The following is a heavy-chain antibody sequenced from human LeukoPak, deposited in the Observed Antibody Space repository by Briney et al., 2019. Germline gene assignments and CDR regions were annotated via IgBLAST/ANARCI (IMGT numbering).Heavy chain of an antibody. Sequence: ASVKVSCKASGYTFTSYDINWVRQATGQGLEWMGWMNPNSGNTGYAQKFQGRVTITRNTSISTAYMELSSLRSEDTAVYYCARGKVIRRYNWNYGGGYNWFDPWGQGTLVTVSS. CDR3: ARGKVIRRYNWNYGGGYNWFDP. CDR2: MNPNSGNT. D-gene: IGHD1-7*01. CDR1: GYTFTSYD. J-gene: IGHJ5*02. V-gene: IGHV1-8*03.